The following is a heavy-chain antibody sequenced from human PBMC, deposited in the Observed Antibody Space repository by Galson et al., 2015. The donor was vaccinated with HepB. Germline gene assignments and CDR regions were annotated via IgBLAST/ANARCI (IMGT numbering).Heavy chain of an antibody. Sequence: SVKVSCKASGYTFTNYGVSWVRQAPGQGLEWMAWISTYNGNTYYAQKFQGRVTMTTDTSTSTAYMELRSLTSDDTAVYYCARGALVVAVGATQNNWFGPWGQGTRVTVSS. CDR2: ISTYNGNT. CDR3: ARGALVVAVGATQNNWFGP. CDR1: GYTFTNYG. D-gene: IGHD2-15*01. V-gene: IGHV1-18*01. J-gene: IGHJ5*02.